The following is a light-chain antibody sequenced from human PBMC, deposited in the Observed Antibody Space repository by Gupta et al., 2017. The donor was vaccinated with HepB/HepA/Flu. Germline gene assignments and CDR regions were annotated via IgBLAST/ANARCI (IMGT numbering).Light chain of an antibody. CDR1: QSVGSN. J-gene: IGKJ3*01. CDR2: AAS. V-gene: IGKV3-15*01. Sequence: ELVMPQSPATLSVSPGERATLSCRASQSVGSNLAWHQQKPGQAPRLLIYAASTRAVGIPARLSGSGSGTEFTLTISSLQSEDFAVYYCQQYKYWTQPLTFGAGTKVDIK. CDR3: QQYKYWTQPLT.